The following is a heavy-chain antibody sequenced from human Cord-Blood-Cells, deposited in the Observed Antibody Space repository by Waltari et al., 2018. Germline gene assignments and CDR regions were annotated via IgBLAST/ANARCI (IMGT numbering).Heavy chain of an antibody. D-gene: IGHD5-18*01. V-gene: IGHV4-34*01. CDR1: GGSFSGYY. CDR2: INHSGST. CDR3: ARRAYTWIQLSDAFDI. J-gene: IGHJ3*02. Sequence: QVQLQQWGAGLLKPSETLSLTCAVYGGSFSGYYWSWIRQPPGKGLEWIGEINHSGSTNYNPSLKSRVTISVDTSNNQFSLKLSSVTAADTAVYYCARRAYTWIQLSDAFDIWGQGTMVTVSS.